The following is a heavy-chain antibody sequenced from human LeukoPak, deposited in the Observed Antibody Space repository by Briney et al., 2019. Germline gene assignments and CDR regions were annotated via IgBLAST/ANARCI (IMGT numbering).Heavy chain of an antibody. CDR2: ISGNGGST. Sequence: GGSLRLSCVASGFTFSSYAMHWVRQAPGKGLEYVSGISGNGGSTYYANSVKGRFTISRDNSKNTLYLQMGSLRAEDMAVYYCARGDPRIEVAHFDYWGQGTLVTVSS. V-gene: IGHV3-64*01. CDR1: GFTFSSYA. D-gene: IGHD6-19*01. CDR3: ARGDPRIEVAHFDY. J-gene: IGHJ4*02.